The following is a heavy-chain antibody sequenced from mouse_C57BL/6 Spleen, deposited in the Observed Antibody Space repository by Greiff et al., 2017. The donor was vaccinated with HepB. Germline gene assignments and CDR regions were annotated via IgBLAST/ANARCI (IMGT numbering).Heavy chain of an antibody. CDR1: GYSITSGYY. Sequence: EVKLLESGPGLVKPSQSLSLTCSVTGYSITSGYYWNWIRQFPGNQLEWMGYISYDGSNNYNPSLKNRISITRDTSKNQFFLKLNSVTTEDTATYYCASAHYYGSSLWYFDVWGTGTTVTVSS. V-gene: IGHV3-6*01. J-gene: IGHJ1*03. CDR3: ASAHYYGSSLWYFDV. D-gene: IGHD1-1*01. CDR2: ISYDGSN.